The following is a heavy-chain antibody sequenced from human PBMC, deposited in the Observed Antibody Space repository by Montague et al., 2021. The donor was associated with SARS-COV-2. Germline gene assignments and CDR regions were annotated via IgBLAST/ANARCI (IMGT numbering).Heavy chain of an antibody. V-gene: IGHV4-34*01. Sequence: SETLSLTCAVYGGSFSGYNWGWLRQSPGKGLEWIGQINDSGGTKYNPSLKSRVTISLDTSKNQFSLKLSSVTAADTAVYYCARGVPGYWGQGTLVTVSS. D-gene: IGHD4/OR15-4a*01. CDR2: INDSGGT. CDR3: ARGVPGY. CDR1: GGSFSGYN. J-gene: IGHJ4*02.